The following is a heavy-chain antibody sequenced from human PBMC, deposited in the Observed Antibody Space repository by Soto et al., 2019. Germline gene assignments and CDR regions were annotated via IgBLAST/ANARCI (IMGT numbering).Heavy chain of an antibody. CDR2: IFDSGNA. CDR3: ARHRRTTVAKFYFDN. V-gene: IGHV4-59*08. D-gene: IGHD4-4*01. Sequence: SETLSLTCTVSGGSINSYCWSWIRQPPGKGLEWIAYIFDSGNANYTPSLKSRVTISVDTSKNKFSLKLTSVTAADTAVYYCARHRRTTVAKFYFDNWGQGALVTVSS. J-gene: IGHJ4*02. CDR1: GGSINSYC.